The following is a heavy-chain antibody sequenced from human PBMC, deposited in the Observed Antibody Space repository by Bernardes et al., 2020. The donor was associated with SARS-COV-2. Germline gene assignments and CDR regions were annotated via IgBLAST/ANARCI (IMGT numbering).Heavy chain of an antibody. D-gene: IGHD2-21*02. V-gene: IGHV5-51*01. Sequence: GAFLKTSNQGSGYSIPHYWSGWVRPMRGKGLEWMGIIYPADSNNSSSPSFQGEAAISADKSIDTAYLQWSSLKASDTAIYYCARHLIPTTYIGAWYEIDNWGQGTLVTVSS. CDR3: ARHLIPTTYIGAWYEIDN. J-gene: IGHJ4*02. CDR1: GYSIPHYW. CDR2: IYPADSNN.